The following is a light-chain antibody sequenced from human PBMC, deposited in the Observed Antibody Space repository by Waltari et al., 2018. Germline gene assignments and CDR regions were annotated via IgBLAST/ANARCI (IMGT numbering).Light chain of an antibody. CDR2: SND. CDR3: AAWDDSLNAVV. CDR1: NSTARVNP. J-gene: IGLJ2*01. V-gene: IGLV1-44*01. Sequence: QSVLTQPPSASGTPGQRVTISCSGSNSTARVNPFNWYQQLSGAAPEVVIYSNDQRPSGVPDRFSGSKSGTSASLAISGLQSEDEAHYYCAAWDDSLNAVVFGGGTKVTVL.